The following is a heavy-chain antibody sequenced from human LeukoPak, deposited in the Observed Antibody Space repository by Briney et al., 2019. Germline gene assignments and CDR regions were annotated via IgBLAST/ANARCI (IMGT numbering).Heavy chain of an antibody. J-gene: IGHJ4*02. Sequence: PGGSLRLSCAACGFTYSSYWMSWVRQAPGKGLEWVANIKQDGSEKYYVDSVKGRFTISRDNAKNSLYLQMNSLRAEDTAVYYCARDSVSSGYYLDYWCQGTLVTVSS. CDR1: GFTYSSYW. D-gene: IGHD3-22*01. CDR2: IKQDGSEK. CDR3: ARDSVSSGYYLDY. V-gene: IGHV3-7*01.